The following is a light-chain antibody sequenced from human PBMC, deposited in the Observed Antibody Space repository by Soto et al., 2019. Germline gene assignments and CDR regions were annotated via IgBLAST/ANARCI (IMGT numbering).Light chain of an antibody. J-gene: IGLJ2*01. V-gene: IGLV2-8*01. CDR1: SSDVGNYNY. Sequence: QSALTQPPSASGSPGQSVTISCTGTSSDVGNYNYVSWYQQHPGKAPKLMIYGVSERPSGVPDRFSGSKSGNTASLTVSGLQAEDEADYYCSSYGGSNNLVFGGGTKLTVL. CDR2: GVS. CDR3: SSYGGSNNLV.